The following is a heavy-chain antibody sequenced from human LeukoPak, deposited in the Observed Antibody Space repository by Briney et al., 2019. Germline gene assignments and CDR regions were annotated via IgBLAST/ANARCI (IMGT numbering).Heavy chain of an antibody. Sequence: GGSLRLSCAASGFTFSSYAMSWVRQAPGKGLEWVSAISGSAYSTYYADSVKGRFTISRDNSKDTLYLQMNSLRAEDTAVYYCAKDKTPRLDWGRYYFDYWGQGTLVTVSS. CDR2: ISGSAYST. J-gene: IGHJ4*02. CDR1: GFTFSSYA. CDR3: AKDKTPRLDWGRYYFDY. V-gene: IGHV3-23*01. D-gene: IGHD7-27*01.